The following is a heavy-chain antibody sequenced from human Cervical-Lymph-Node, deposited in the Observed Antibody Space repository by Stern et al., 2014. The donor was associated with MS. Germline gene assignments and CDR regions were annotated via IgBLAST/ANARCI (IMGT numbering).Heavy chain of an antibody. CDR3: ARSRDAYSPLAY. J-gene: IGHJ4*02. V-gene: IGHV4-59*01. Sequence: VQLVESGPGLVKPSETLSLTCTVSGGSISGYDCSRIRQPPGKGLEWIGHIYYSGSTNYIPSLKSRVSISIDTPKNQFSLKLSSVTAADTAVYYCARSRDAYSPLAYWGQGALVTVSS. CDR2: IYYSGST. D-gene: IGHD5-24*01. CDR1: GGSISGYD.